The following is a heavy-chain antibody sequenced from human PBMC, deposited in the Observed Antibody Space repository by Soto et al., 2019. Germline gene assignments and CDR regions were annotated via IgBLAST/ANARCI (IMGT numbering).Heavy chain of an antibody. Sequence: SETLSLTCTVSGGSISNYYWSWIRQPPGKGLEWIGYIYFSGSTNYNPSLESRVTLSVDTSKNQFSLKLSSVTAADTAVYYCARRYGGAVDYWGQGTQVTVSS. J-gene: IGHJ4*02. CDR3: ARRYGGAVDY. D-gene: IGHD3-10*01. CDR1: GGSISNYY. CDR2: IYFSGST. V-gene: IGHV4-59*08.